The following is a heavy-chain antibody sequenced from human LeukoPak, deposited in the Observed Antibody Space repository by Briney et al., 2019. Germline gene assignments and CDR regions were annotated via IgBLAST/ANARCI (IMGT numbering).Heavy chain of an antibody. CDR2: ISSSSSTI. D-gene: IGHD1-26*01. Sequence: GGSLRLSCAASGFTFSSYAMHWVRQAPGKGLEWVSYISSSSSTIYYADSVKGRFTVSRDNAKNSLYLQMNSLRAEDTAVYYCARWELGFDYWGQGTLVTVSS. V-gene: IGHV3-48*04. CDR1: GFTFSSYA. CDR3: ARWELGFDY. J-gene: IGHJ4*02.